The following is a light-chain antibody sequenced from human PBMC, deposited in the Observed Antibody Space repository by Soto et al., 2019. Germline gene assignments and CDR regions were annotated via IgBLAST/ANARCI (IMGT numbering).Light chain of an antibody. V-gene: IGKV1-39*01. CDR3: QQSYRTPYT. Sequence: DIQMTQSPSSLSASVGDRVTITCRASQSISTYLNWYQRKPGKAPNLLIYAASSLQSGVPSRFSGTGSGTDFTLTISSLQTEDFATYFCQQSYRTPYTFGMETKLEIK. CDR2: AAS. J-gene: IGKJ2*01. CDR1: QSISTY.